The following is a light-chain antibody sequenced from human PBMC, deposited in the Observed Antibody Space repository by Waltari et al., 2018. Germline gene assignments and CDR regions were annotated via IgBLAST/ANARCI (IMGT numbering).Light chain of an antibody. V-gene: IGKV1-8*01. CDR1: QVFSSY. CDR2: AAS. CDR3: QQYYSYPPS. Sequence: AIRMTQSPSSFSASTVDRVTITCRASQVFSSYLSWYQQKPGKAPKLLIYAASTLQSGVPSRFSGSGSGTDLTLTISCLQSEDFATYYCQQYYSYPPSFGQGTKLEIK. J-gene: IGKJ2*03.